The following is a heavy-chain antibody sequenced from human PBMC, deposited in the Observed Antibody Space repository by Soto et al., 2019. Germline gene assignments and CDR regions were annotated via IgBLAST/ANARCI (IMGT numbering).Heavy chain of an antibody. Sequence: SETLSLTCAVYGGSFSGYYWGWIRQPPGKGLEWIGGIYYSGRSYYNPSLKSRVTMSVDTSKNQFSLTLNSVTAADAAVYYCARQRTTVVTQAYFDHWGQGTLVTVSS. D-gene: IGHD4-17*01. CDR1: GGSFSGYY. CDR3: ARQRTTVVTQAYFDH. CDR2: IYYSGRS. V-gene: IGHV4-34*01. J-gene: IGHJ4*02.